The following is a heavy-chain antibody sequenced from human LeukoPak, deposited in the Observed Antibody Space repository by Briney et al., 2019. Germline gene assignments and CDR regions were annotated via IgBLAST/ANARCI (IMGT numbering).Heavy chain of an antibody. Sequence: PGGSLRLSCAASGCTFSSYAMSWFRKAPVQGLEGVSAISTSGSSTYYADSVKGRFTISRDNSKNTLYLQMNSLRVEDTAVYYCAIPGPSCRRFDHWGQGTLVTVSS. D-gene: IGHD6-6*01. CDR2: ISTSGSST. V-gene: IGHV3-23*01. CDR3: AIPGPSCRRFDH. CDR1: GCTFSSYA. J-gene: IGHJ4*02.